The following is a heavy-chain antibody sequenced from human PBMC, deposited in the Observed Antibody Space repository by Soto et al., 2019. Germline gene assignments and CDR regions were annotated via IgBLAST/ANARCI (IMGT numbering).Heavy chain of an antibody. CDR3: ARHDPLYGDYKAYYFDY. D-gene: IGHD4-17*01. CDR1: GYSFTSYW. V-gene: IGHV5-51*01. J-gene: IGHJ4*02. Sequence: ESLKISCKGSGYSFTSYWIGWVRQMPGKGLEWMGIIYPGDSDTRYSPSFQGQVTISADKSISTAYLQWSSLKASDTAMYYCARHDPLYGDYKAYYFDYWGQGTMVSVSS. CDR2: IYPGDSDT.